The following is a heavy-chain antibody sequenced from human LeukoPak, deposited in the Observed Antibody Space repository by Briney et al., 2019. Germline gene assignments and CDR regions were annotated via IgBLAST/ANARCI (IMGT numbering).Heavy chain of an antibody. J-gene: IGHJ4*02. CDR2: ISGGST. D-gene: IGHD3-22*01. V-gene: IGHV3-23*01. CDR3: ARHRAGYYDTSGYYYDY. CDR1: GFTFSSYA. Sequence: GASLRLSCAASGFTFSSYAMSWVRQAPGKGLEWVSAISGGSTYYADSVKGRFTISRDNSKNTLYLQMNSLRAEDTAVYYCARHRAGYYDTSGYYYDYWGQGTLVTVSS.